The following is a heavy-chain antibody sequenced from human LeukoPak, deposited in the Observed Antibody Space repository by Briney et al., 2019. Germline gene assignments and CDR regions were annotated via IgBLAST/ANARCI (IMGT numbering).Heavy chain of an antibody. CDR3: TREAGYSYDRHFDF. V-gene: IGHV4-59*01. D-gene: IGHD3-22*01. CDR1: GGSISSYY. J-gene: IGHJ4*02. Sequence: PSETLSLTCTVSGGSISSYYWSWIRQPPGKGLEWIGYIYYNGRTDYNPSLKSRVTFSVDTSKNQFSLRLNSVIAADTAVYYCTREAGYSYDRHFDFWGQGTLVTVSS. CDR2: IYYNGRT.